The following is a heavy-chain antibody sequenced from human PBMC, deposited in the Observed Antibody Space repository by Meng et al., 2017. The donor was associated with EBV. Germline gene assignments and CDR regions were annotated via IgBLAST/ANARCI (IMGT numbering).Heavy chain of an antibody. J-gene: IGHJ4*02. CDR2: IYSGGST. V-gene: IGHV3-53*01. CDR1: GFTVSSNY. Sequence: VQRVESRGGLCQPGGSLRLSCAASGFTVSSNYMSWVRQAPGKGMEWVSVIYSGGSTYYADSVKGRFTISRDNSKNTLYLQMNSLRAEDTAVYYCAKHRLGHLYYWGQGTLVTVSS. D-gene: IGHD5-12*01. CDR3: AKHRLGHLYY.